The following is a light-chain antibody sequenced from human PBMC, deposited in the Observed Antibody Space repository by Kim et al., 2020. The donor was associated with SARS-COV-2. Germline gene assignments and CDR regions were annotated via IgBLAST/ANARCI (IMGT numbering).Light chain of an antibody. V-gene: IGKV1-5*03. CDR3: QQYNTYSGT. CDR1: QNIDTW. J-gene: IGKJ1*01. CDR2: QSS. Sequence: DIQMTQSPSTLSASVGDRVTITCRANQNIDTWLAWFQQKPGKAPKLLVYQSSTLETGVPSRISGSGSGTEFTLSISSLQPDDFATYYCQQYNTYSGTFGQGTKVDIK.